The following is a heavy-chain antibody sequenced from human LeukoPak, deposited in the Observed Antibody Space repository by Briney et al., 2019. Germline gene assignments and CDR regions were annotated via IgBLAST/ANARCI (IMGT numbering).Heavy chain of an antibody. D-gene: IGHD3-22*01. Sequence: GGSLRLSCAASGFTFSSYRMNWVRQAPGKGLEWVSSISSSGSYIYYADSVKGRFTISRDNAKNSLFLQMNSLRAEDTAVYYCASSTLYYDDAFDIWGQGTMVTVSS. V-gene: IGHV3-21*01. CDR1: GFTFSSYR. CDR3: ASSTLYYDDAFDI. CDR2: ISSSGSYI. J-gene: IGHJ3*02.